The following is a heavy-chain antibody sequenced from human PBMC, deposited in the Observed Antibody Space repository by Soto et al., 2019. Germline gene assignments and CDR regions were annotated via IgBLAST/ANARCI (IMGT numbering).Heavy chain of an antibody. CDR1: GYTFTSYG. V-gene: IGHV1-18*01. CDR3: ARGWIVVVPAATKTTDYYYGMDV. D-gene: IGHD2-2*01. J-gene: IGHJ6*02. Sequence: GASVKVSCKASGYTFTSYGISWVRQAPGQGLEWMGWISAYNGNTNYAQKLQGRVTMTTDTSTSTAYMELRSLRSDDTAVYYCARGWIVVVPAATKTTDYYYGMDVWGQGTTVTVSS. CDR2: ISAYNGNT.